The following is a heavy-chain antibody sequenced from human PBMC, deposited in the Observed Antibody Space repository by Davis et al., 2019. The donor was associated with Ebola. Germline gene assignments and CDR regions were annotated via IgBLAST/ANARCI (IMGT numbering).Heavy chain of an antibody. V-gene: IGHV4-39*07. J-gene: IGHJ2*01. CDR2: IYYNGRT. Sequence: GSPRLSCSVSGGSISSGTYYRGWVRQPPGKGLEWIGAIYYNGRTYYNSSLESRVTISLDTSKNQFSLKLRSVTAADTAVYFCARLSGLFSSSSGALYFDLWGRGTLVSVSS. CDR3: ARLSGLFSSSSGALYFDL. CDR1: GGSISSGTYY. D-gene: IGHD6-6*01.